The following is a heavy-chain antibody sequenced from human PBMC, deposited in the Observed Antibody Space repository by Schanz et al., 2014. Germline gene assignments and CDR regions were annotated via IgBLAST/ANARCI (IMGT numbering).Heavy chain of an antibody. CDR2: INPSGGST. D-gene: IGHD3-3*01. J-gene: IGHJ4*02. CDR3: ARGFDFWDR. Sequence: QVQLVQSGAEVKKPGASVRVSCKVSGYAFTTYGISWVRQAPGQGPEWMGMINPSGGSTTYAQKFQGRVTITRDTSATTAYMELSSLRSEDTAVYYCARGFDFWDRWGQGTRVIVAS. CDR1: GYAFTTYG. V-gene: IGHV1-46*01.